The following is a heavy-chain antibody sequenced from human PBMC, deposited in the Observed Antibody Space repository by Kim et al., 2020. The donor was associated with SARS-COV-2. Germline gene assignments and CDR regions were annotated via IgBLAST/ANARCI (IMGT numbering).Heavy chain of an antibody. J-gene: IGHJ4*02. Sequence: STNYNPSLKSRVTISVDTSKNQFSLKLSSVTAADTAVYYCARDNSYGLDYWGQETLVTVSS. V-gene: IGHV4-59*01. CDR3: ARDNSYGLDY. CDR2: ST. D-gene: IGHD5-18*01.